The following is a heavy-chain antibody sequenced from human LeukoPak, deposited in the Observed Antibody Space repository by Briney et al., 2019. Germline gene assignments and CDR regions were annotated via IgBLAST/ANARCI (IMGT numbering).Heavy chain of an antibody. CDR3: ATRGRYCSSTSCYWSWFDP. V-gene: IGHV1-24*01. CDR1: GYTLTELS. CDR2: FDPEDGET. Sequence: ASVKVSCKVSGYTLTELSMHWVRQAPGKGLEWMGGFDPEDGETIYAQKFQGRVTMTEDTSTDTAYMELSSLRSEDTAVYYCATRGRYCSSTSCYWSWFDPWGQGTLATVSS. D-gene: IGHD2-2*01. J-gene: IGHJ5*02.